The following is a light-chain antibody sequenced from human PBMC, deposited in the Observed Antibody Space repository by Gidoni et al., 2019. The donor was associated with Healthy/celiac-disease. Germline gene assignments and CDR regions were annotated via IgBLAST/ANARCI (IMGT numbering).Light chain of an antibody. J-gene: IGLJ2*01. CDR3: GTWDSSLSAAVV. CDR2: ENN. V-gene: IGLV1-51*02. Sequence: QSVLTQPPSVSAAPGQKVTISCSGSSSNIGNNYVSWYQPLPGTAPKLLIYENNKRPSGIPDRFSGSKSGTSATLGITGLQTGDEADYYCGTWDSSLSAAVVFGGGTKLTVL. CDR1: SSNIGNNY.